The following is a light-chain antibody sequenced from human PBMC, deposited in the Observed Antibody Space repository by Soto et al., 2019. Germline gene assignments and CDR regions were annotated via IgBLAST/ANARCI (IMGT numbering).Light chain of an antibody. Sequence: QSVLTQPASVSGSPGQSITISCTGTSSDVGAYNYVSWYQRHPGTAPKLIIYDVTLRPSGVSNRFSGSKSGNTASLTISGLQAEDEADFYCSSFSRSTPLVFGTGTKLPS. CDR2: DVT. CDR1: SSDVGAYNY. J-gene: IGLJ1*01. V-gene: IGLV2-14*03. CDR3: SSFSRSTPLV.